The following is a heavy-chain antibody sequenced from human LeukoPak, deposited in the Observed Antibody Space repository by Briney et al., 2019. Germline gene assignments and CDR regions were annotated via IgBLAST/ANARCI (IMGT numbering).Heavy chain of an antibody. D-gene: IGHD5-18*01. CDR3: ARDGLMRWLQLWHMDV. CDR2: IKQDGSEK. J-gene: IGHJ6*03. CDR1: GFIFSSYW. Sequence: GGSLRLSCAASGFIFSSYWMSWVRQAPGKGLEWVANIKQDGSEKYYVDSVKGRFTISRDSAKKSLYLQLNSLRVEDTAVYYCARDGLMRWLQLWHMDVWGKGTTVTVSS. V-gene: IGHV3-7*01.